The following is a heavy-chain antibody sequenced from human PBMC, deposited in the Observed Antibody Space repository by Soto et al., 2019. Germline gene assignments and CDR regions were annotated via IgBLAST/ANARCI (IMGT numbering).Heavy chain of an antibody. V-gene: IGHV1-46*01. CDR1: GYTFTRYY. Sequence: ASVQGSCKASGYTFTRYYMHWVRQAPGQGLEWMGIINPSGGSTSYAQKFQGRVTMTRDTSTSTVYMELSSLRSEDTAVYYCARWSYYYDSSGYYPDYWGQGTLVTVSS. J-gene: IGHJ4*02. CDR3: ARWSYYYDSSGYYPDY. D-gene: IGHD3-22*01. CDR2: INPSGGST.